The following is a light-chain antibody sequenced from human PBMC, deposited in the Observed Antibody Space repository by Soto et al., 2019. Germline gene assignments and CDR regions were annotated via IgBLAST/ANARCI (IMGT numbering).Light chain of an antibody. CDR3: QQYSSWLWT. J-gene: IGKJ1*01. CDR2: GAS. CDR1: QSVGTK. Sequence: IVMTQSPATLSVSPGERANLSCRASQSVGTKLAWYQQTPGQAPRLLIYGASNRATGVPARISGSVSGTEFTLTIASLHSEDFAVYYCQQYSSWLWTFGQGTKVEIK. V-gene: IGKV3-15*01.